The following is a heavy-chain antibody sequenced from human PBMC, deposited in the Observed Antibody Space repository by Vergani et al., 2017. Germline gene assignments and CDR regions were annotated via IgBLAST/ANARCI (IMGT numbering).Heavy chain of an antibody. J-gene: IGHJ3*02. V-gene: IGHV4-4*07. Sequence: QVQLQESGPGLVKPSETLSLTCIVSGGSISPYYWSWIRQPAGKGLEWIGRIYTSESTNYNPSLKSRVSISVDTSKNQFSLNLTSVTAADTAVYYCARHLRQLARNDVFDIWGHGTLVTVSS. D-gene: IGHD6-6*01. CDR2: IYTSEST. CDR3: ARHLRQLARNDVFDI. CDR1: GGSISPYY.